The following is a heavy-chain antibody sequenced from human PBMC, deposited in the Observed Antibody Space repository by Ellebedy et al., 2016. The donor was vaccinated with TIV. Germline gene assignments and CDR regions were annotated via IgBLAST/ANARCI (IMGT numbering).Heavy chain of an antibody. D-gene: IGHD5-12*01. V-gene: IGHV4-59*01. Sequence: MPGGSLRLSCTVSGGSISSYYWSWIRQPPGKGLEWIGYIYYSGSTNYNPSLKSRVTISVDTSKNQFSLKLSSVTAADTAVYYCARGWGGYPWAFDIWGQGTMVTVSS. CDR1: GGSISSYY. J-gene: IGHJ3*02. CDR3: ARGWGGYPWAFDI. CDR2: IYYSGST.